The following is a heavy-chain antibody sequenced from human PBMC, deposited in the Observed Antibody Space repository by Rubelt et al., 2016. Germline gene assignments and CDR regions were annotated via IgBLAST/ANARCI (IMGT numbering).Heavy chain of an antibody. CDR1: GFTFSSYW. V-gene: IGHV3-7*01. D-gene: IGHD2-21*02. Sequence: EVQLVESGGGLVQPGGSLRLSCAASGFTFSSYWMSWVRQAPGKGLEWVANIKQDGSEEYYVDSVKGRFTNSRDNAKNTLYLQMNSLRAEDTAVYYCAKGGNVVVTARLYYFDYWGQGTLVTVSS. J-gene: IGHJ4*02. CDR2: IKQDGSEE. CDR3: AKGGNVVVTARLYYFDY.